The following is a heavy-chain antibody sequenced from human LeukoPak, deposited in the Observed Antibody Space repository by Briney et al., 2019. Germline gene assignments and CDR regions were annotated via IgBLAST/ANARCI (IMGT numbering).Heavy chain of an antibody. V-gene: IGHV4-34*01. CDR2: INHSGST. D-gene: IGHD3-22*01. CDR1: GGSFSGYY. J-gene: IGHJ1*01. Sequence: PSETLSLTCAVYGGSFSGYYWSWIRQPPGKGLEWLGEINHSGSTNYNPSLKSRVTISVDTSKNQFSLKLSSVTAADTAVYYCARGKARLLYYDSSGYPFQHWGQGTLVTVSS. CDR3: ARGKARLLYYDSSGYPFQH.